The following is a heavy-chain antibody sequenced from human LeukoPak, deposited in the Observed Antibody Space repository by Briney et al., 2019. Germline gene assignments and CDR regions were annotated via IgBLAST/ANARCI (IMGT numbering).Heavy chain of an antibody. D-gene: IGHD5-18*01. CDR1: GFTFSSSW. V-gene: IGHV3-74*01. CDR3: ARDDHTSMPDY. J-gene: IGHJ4*02. CDR2: ISSDGSTA. Sequence: GGSLRLSCAASGFTFSSSWKHWARQAPGKGLVWVSRISSDGSTADYADSVKGRFTISRDNAKNTLYPQMNSLRAEDTAVFYCARDDHTSMPDYWGRGTLVTVSS.